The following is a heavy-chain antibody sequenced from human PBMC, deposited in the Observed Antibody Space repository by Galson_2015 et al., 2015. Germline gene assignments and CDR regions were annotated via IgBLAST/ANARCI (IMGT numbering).Heavy chain of an antibody. CDR3: ARGPRCTDTSCYRAFEI. CDR1: GGSFSGSY. CDR2: IDHSGKA. J-gene: IGHJ3*02. Sequence: SETLSLTCAVYGGSFSGSYWNWIRQPPGKGLEWIGEIDHSGKANYSPSLKSRVTISLDTSKNQFSLRLRSVTAADTAMYYCARGPRCTDTSCYRAFEIWGQGTMVTVSS. D-gene: IGHD3-22*01. V-gene: IGHV4-34*01.